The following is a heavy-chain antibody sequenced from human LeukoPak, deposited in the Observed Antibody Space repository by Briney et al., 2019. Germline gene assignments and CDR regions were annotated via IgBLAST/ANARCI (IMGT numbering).Heavy chain of an antibody. V-gene: IGHV3-7*03. Sequence: GGSLRLSCAASGFTFSTYWMTWVRQAPGKGLEWVANIKEDGSDKYYVDSVKGRFTISRDNAKSSLYLQMNGLRAEDTAVYFCARDSGWFRFDSWGQGTLVTVSS. D-gene: IGHD6-13*01. CDR2: IKEDGSDK. J-gene: IGHJ4*02. CDR1: GFTFSTYW. CDR3: ARDSGWFRFDS.